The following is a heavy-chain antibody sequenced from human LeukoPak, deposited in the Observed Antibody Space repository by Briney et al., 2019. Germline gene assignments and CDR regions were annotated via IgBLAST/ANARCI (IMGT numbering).Heavy chain of an antibody. CDR1: GYSFTSYA. CDR2: INAGNGNT. Sequence: GASVKVSCKASGYSFTSYAMHWVRQAPGQRLEWMGWINAGNGNTEYSQKFQGRVTFTRDASASTAYMELSSLRSGDTAVYYCAREDTAFDCWGQGTLVTVSS. V-gene: IGHV1-3*01. D-gene: IGHD5-18*01. CDR3: AREDTAFDC. J-gene: IGHJ4*02.